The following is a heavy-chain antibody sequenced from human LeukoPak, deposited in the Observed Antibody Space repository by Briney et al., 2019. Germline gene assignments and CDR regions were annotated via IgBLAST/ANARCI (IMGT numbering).Heavy chain of an antibody. D-gene: IGHD5-24*01. CDR1: GLTFSSFG. V-gene: IGHV3-33*01. CDR2: IWYDGSNK. CDR3: AREASVLASIPYDY. Sequence: GGSLRLSCAASGLTFSSFGMHWVRQAPGKGLEWVAVIWYDGSNKYYADSVKGRFTISRDYSKNTVYLQMNSLRAEDTAVYYCAREASVLASIPYDYWGQGTLVTVSS. J-gene: IGHJ4*02.